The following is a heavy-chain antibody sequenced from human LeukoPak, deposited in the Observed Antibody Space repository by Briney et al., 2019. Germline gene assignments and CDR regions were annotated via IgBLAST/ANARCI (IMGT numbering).Heavy chain of an antibody. CDR2: ISAYNGNT. V-gene: IGHV1-18*01. Sequence: GPTVKLSCTASGYTFTSYGISWVRQAPGQGLEWMGWISAYNGNTNYAQKLQGRVTMTTDTSTSTAYMELRSLRSDDTAVYYCARGSVGATRGWFDPWGQGTLVTVSS. CDR3: ARGSVGATRGWFDP. J-gene: IGHJ5*02. CDR1: GYTFTSYG. D-gene: IGHD1-26*01.